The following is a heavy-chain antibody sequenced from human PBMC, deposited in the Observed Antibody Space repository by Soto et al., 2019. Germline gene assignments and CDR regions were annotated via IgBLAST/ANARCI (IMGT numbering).Heavy chain of an antibody. D-gene: IGHD3-10*01. V-gene: IGHV4-59*01. Sequence: PSETLSLTCTFSCGSIISYYWGWIRQPPGKGLEWIGYIYYSGSTNYNPSLKSRVTISVDTSKNQFSLKLSSVTAADTAVYYCARDRDYGSGSYGWFDPWGQGTLVTVSS. J-gene: IGHJ5*02. CDR2: IYYSGST. CDR1: CGSIISYY. CDR3: ARDRDYGSGSYGWFDP.